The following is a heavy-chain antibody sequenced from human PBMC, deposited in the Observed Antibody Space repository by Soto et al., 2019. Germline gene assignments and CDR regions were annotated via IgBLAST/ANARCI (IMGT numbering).Heavy chain of an antibody. CDR2: IYYSGNT. Sequence: SETLSLTCTVSGGSVSSGDYYWSWIRQPPGKGLEWIGYIYYSGNTNYNPSLKSRVIISVDTSKNLFSLKLTSVTAEDTAVYYCASLAVVTMIVVPKGQWGQGTLVTVSS. CDR3: ASLAVVTMIVVPKGQ. D-gene: IGHD3-22*01. V-gene: IGHV4-61*08. J-gene: IGHJ4*02. CDR1: GGSVSSGDYY.